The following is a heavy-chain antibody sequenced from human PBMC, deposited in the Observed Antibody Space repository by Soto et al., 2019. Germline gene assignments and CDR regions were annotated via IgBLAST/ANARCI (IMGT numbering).Heavy chain of an antibody. CDR1: GGTFSSYT. Sequence: QVQLVQSGAEVKKPGSSVKVSCKASGGTFSSYTISWVRQAPGQGLEWMGRIIPILGIANYAQKFQGRVTITADKSTSTAYMELSSLRSEDTAVYYCALYSSSWDWFDPWGQGTLVTVSS. V-gene: IGHV1-69*02. J-gene: IGHJ5*02. CDR3: ALYSSSWDWFDP. CDR2: IIPILGIA. D-gene: IGHD6-13*01.